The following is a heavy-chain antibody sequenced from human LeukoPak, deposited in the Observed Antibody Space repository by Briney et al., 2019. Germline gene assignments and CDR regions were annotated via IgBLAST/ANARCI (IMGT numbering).Heavy chain of an antibody. J-gene: IGHJ4*02. CDR1: GYTFTDFG. Sequence: ASVKVSCKASGYTFTDFGISWVRQAPGQGLEWMGWISAYNGNTKSAQKLQGRVSMSTDTSTSTAYMELRSLRSDDTAVYYCARAVAADYWGQGTLVTVSS. CDR3: ARAVAADY. V-gene: IGHV1-18*01. CDR2: ISAYNGNT. D-gene: IGHD6-19*01.